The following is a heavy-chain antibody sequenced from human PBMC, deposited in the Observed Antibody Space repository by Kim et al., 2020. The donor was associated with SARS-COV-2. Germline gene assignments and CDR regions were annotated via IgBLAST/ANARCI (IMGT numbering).Heavy chain of an antibody. CDR2: INPSGDST. V-gene: IGHV1-46*01. Sequence: ASVKVSCKASGNTFTSYYMHWVRQAPGQGLEWMGIINPSGDSTTYAQKFQGRVTMTRDTSTSTVYMELSSLRSEDTAVYYCARGYYYDSSGYLTRDWYFDLWGRGTLVTVSS. D-gene: IGHD3-22*01. CDR3: ARGYYYDSSGYLTRDWYFDL. J-gene: IGHJ2*01. CDR1: GNTFTSYY.